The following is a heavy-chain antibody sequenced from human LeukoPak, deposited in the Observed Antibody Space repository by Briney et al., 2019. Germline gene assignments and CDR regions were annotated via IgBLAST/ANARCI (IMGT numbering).Heavy chain of an antibody. CDR2: IDNDGSDT. Sequence: PAGSLRLTCAASGLTSRTYWMHWVRQAPGKGLVWVSRIDNDGSDTIYADSVKGRFTVSRDNAKNTVYLQMNSLRVGDTAVYKCARGGFSHGFDIWGQGTVVTVSS. CDR1: GLTSRTYW. D-gene: IGHD3-22*01. J-gene: IGHJ3*02. V-gene: IGHV3-74*01. CDR3: ARGGFSHGFDI.